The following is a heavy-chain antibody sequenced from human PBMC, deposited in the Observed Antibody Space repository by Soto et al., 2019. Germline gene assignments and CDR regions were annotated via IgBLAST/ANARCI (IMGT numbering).Heavy chain of an antibody. CDR2: ISDTGAST. CDR1: GFTFKESA. V-gene: IGHV3-23*01. D-gene: IGHD5-12*01. Sequence: GGSLRLSCEASGFTFKESAMNWVRQAPGKGLEWVASISDTGASTWYADSVKGRFTISRDNSKNTLYLQMNSLRAEDTAVYYCAKDGSGYDGVFDYWGQGTLVT. J-gene: IGHJ4*02. CDR3: AKDGSGYDGVFDY.